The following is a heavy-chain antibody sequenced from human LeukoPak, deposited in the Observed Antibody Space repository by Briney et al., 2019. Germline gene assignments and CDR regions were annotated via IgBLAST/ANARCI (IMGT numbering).Heavy chain of an antibody. V-gene: IGHV1-46*01. CDR2: INPSGGST. CDR1: GGTFSSYA. Sequence: ASVKVSCKASGGTFSSYAISWVRQAPGQGLEWMGIINPSGGSTSYAQKFQGRVTMTRDTSTSTVYMELSSLRSEDTAVYYCARRAPLYGDYGMDVWGQGTTVTVSS. CDR3: ARRAPLYGDYGMDV. D-gene: IGHD4-17*01. J-gene: IGHJ6*02.